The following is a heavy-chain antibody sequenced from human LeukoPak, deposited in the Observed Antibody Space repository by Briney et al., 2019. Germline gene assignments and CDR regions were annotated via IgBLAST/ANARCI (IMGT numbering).Heavy chain of an antibody. CDR3: AAAVAGYFDY. CDR2: ISWNSGSI. D-gene: IGHD6-19*01. Sequence: GRSLRLSXAASGFTFDDYAMHWVRQAPGKGLEWVSGISWNSGSIGYADSVKGRFTISRDNAKNSLYLQMNSLRAKDMALYYCAAAVAGYFDYWGQGTLVTVSS. V-gene: IGHV3-9*03. J-gene: IGHJ4*02. CDR1: GFTFDDYA.